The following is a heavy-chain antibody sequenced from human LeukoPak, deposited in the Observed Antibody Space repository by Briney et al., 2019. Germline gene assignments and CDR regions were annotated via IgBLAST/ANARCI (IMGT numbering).Heavy chain of an antibody. CDR1: GGSISSGGYY. J-gene: IGHJ4*02. CDR2: IYYSGST. CDR3: ARSTGDLYYYDSSGYFDY. V-gene: IGHV4-31*03. D-gene: IGHD3-22*01. Sequence: PSETLSLTCTVSGGSISSGGYYWSWIRQHPGKGLEWIGYIYYSGSTYYNPSLKSRVTISVDTSKNQFSLKLSSVTAADTAVYYCARSTGDLYYYDSSGYFDYWGQGTLVTVSS.